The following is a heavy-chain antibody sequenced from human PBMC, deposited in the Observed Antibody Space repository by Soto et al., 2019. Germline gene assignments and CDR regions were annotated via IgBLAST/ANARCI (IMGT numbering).Heavy chain of an antibody. CDR3: TSAGQYCASTTCKAY. CDR2: IKSKNDGGTT. Sequence: PGGSLRLSCAASGFGFTNSLTNWVRQAPGKGLEWVGRIKSKNDGGTTDYAAPVQGRFTISGDDSKTTIYLQMNSLKTEDTAVYYCTSAGQYCASTTCKAYWGQGTPVTVPQ. V-gene: IGHV3-15*07. D-gene: IGHD2-2*01. J-gene: IGHJ4*02. CDR1: GFGFTNSL.